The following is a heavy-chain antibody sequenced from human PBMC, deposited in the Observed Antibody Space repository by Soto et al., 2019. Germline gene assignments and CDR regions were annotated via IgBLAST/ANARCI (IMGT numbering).Heavy chain of an antibody. CDR3: ARDQEPSTPYYDYYYMDV. V-gene: IGHV1-46*03. J-gene: IGHJ6*03. CDR1: GYTFTSYY. CDR2: INPSGGST. Sequence: QVQLVQSGAEVKKPGASVTVSCKASGYTFTSYYIHWVRQAPGQGLEWMGIINPSGGSTSYAQKFHGRVTMTSDTSTSTDYMEVSGLRSEDTAVYYCARDQEPSTPYYDYYYMDVWGKGTTVTVSS.